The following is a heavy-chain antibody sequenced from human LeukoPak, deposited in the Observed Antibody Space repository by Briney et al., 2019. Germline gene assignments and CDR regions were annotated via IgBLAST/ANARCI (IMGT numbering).Heavy chain of an antibody. CDR3: ARENYYGSGSSDY. Sequence: GASVKVSCKASGYTFINYGVSWVRQAPGQGLEWVGWINAYNGNTNDAQKLQGRVTMTTDTSTSTAYMELRSLRSDDTAVYYCARENYYGSGSSDYWGQGTLVTVSS. J-gene: IGHJ4*02. CDR1: GYTFINYG. D-gene: IGHD3-10*01. CDR2: INAYNGNT. V-gene: IGHV1-18*01.